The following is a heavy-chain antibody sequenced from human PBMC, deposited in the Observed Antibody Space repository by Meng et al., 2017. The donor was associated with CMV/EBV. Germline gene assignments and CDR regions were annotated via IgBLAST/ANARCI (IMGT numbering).Heavy chain of an antibody. Sequence: ASVKVSCKASGYTFTSYDINWVRQATGQGLEWMGWMNPNSGNTGYAQKFQGRVTMTRITSISTAYMELSSLRSEDTAVYYCARRKSAYYYYGMDVWGQGTTVTVSS. CDR3: ARRKSAYYYYGMDV. V-gene: IGHV1-8*01. CDR2: MNPNSGNT. CDR1: GYTFTSYD. J-gene: IGHJ6*02.